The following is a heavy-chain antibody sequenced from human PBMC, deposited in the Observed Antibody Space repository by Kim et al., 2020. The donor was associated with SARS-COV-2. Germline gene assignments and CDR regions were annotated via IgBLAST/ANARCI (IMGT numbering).Heavy chain of an antibody. CDR2: IKTDGSST. CDR3: ARGQRGYNGFDV. Sequence: GGSLRLSCAASGFTFSNYWMHWVRQTPGKGLVWVSRIKTDGSSTYYADSVKGRFTISRDNAENTLYLQMNSLRVDDTAVYYCARGQRGYNGFDVWGQGTTVTVSS. J-gene: IGHJ6*02. V-gene: IGHV3-74*01. CDR1: GFTFSNYW.